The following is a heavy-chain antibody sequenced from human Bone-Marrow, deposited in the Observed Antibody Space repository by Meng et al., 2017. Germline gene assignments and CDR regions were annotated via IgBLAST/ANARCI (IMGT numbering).Heavy chain of an antibody. J-gene: IGHJ3*01. CDR2: ITYSVST. D-gene: IGHD4-17*01. CDR1: GGSINSRGYL. CDR3: ARAYDYGDPRDAFHL. V-gene: IGHV4-31*03. Sequence: SETLSLTFTVSGGSINSRGYLWNWICQPPVKGLGWIGYITYSVSTYYNPSLKSRVTISSDTSKKLFSLKLTSLTAADTAKYFGARAYDYGDPRDAFHLWGQGTLVTVSS.